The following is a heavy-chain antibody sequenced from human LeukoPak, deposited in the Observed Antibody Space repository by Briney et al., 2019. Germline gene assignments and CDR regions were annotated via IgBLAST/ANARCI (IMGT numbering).Heavy chain of an antibody. V-gene: IGHV1-3*01. CDR1: GYTFTNYA. CDR2: INAGNGNT. J-gene: IGHJ3*02. Sequence: ASVKVSCKASGYTFTNYALHWVRQAPGQRLEWMGWINAGNGNTKYSQKFQGRVTITRDTSASTAYMELSSLRSEDTAVYYCARDPGPEYAFDIWGQGTMVTVSS. CDR3: ARDPGPEYAFDI.